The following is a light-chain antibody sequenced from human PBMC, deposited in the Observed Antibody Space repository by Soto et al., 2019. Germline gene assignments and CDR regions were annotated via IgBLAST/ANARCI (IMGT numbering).Light chain of an antibody. CDR2: DVS. CDR3: QQYNTFWT. V-gene: IGKV1-5*01. Sequence: DIQMTPSPSSLSASVGDRVTITCRASQSIRNYLNWYQQKPGKAPKLLIYDVSSLESGVPSRFSGSGSGTEFSLTISSLQPDDIATYYCQQYNTFWTFGQGTKVDIK. J-gene: IGKJ1*01. CDR1: QSIRNY.